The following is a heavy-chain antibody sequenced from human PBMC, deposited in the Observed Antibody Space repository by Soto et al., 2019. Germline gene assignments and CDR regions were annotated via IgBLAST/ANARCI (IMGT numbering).Heavy chain of an antibody. Sequence: SETLSLTCDVSGDSISSSAYFWACIRQPPGKGLEWIASIDGRGTAYENQSLKSRVTISVDTSKNHISLKVDSVTAADTALYYCSRRAPEGFDPWGQGILVTVSS. CDR2: IDGRGTA. CDR1: GDSISSSAYF. V-gene: IGHV4-39*02. J-gene: IGHJ5*02. CDR3: SRRAPEGFDP.